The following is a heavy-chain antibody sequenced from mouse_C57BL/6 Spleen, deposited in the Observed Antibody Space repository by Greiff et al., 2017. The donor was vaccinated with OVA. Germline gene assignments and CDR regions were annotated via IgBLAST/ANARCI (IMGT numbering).Heavy chain of an antibody. D-gene: IGHD2-1*01. J-gene: IGHJ1*03. CDR2: IDPETGGT. Sequence: VQLQQSGAELVRPGASVTLSCKASGYTFTDYEMHWVKQTPVHGLEWIGAIDPETGGTAYNQKFKGKAILTADKSSSTASMELRSLTSEDSAVYYCAGEEAYGNFSYWYFDVWGTGTTVTVSS. CDR3: AGEEAYGNFSYWYFDV. V-gene: IGHV1-15*01. CDR1: GYTFTDYE.